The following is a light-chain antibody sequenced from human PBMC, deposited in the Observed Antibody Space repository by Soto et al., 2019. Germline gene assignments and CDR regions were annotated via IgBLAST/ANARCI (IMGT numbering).Light chain of an antibody. V-gene: IGLV2-14*01. CDR2: DVS. J-gene: IGLJ2*01. CDR3: SSYTSSSTLDV. CDR1: SSDVGGYNY. Sequence: QSALTQPASVSGSPGQSITISCTGTSSDVGGYNYVSWYQQHPGKAPKVMIYDVSNRPSGVSNRFSGSKSGNTASLTISGLQAEDEADYYCSSYTSSSTLDVFGGGTKLTVL.